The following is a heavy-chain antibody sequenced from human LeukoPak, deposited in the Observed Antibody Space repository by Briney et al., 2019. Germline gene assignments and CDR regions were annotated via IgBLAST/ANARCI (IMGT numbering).Heavy chain of an antibody. Sequence: GGSLRLSCAASGLTFSSYSMNWVRQAPGKGLEWVSSISSSSSYIYYADSVKGRFTISRDNAKNSLYLQMNSLRAEDTAVYYCARVSREGAFDIWGQGTMVTVSS. CDR2: ISSSSSYI. V-gene: IGHV3-21*01. CDR3: ARVSREGAFDI. CDR1: GLTFSSYS. J-gene: IGHJ3*02. D-gene: IGHD2-2*01.